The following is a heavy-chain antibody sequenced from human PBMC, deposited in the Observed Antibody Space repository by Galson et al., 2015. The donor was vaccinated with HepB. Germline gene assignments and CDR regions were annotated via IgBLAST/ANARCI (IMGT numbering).Heavy chain of an antibody. CDR3: TREEGDDGGNSLG. J-gene: IGHJ4*02. Sequence: SLRLSCAASGFTFGDYAMSWFRQAPGKGLEWVGFIRSKAYGGTTEYAASVKGRFTISRDDSKSIAYLRMNSLKTEDTAVYYCTREEGDDGGNSLGWGQGTLVTVSS. D-gene: IGHD4-23*01. CDR1: GFTFGDYA. CDR2: IRSKAYGGTT. V-gene: IGHV3-49*03.